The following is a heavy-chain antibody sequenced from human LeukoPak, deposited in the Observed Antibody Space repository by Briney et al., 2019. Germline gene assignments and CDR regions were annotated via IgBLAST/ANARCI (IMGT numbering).Heavy chain of an antibody. D-gene: IGHD5-12*01. CDR2: IIPISGTA. J-gene: IGHJ4*02. V-gene: IGHV1-69*01. CDR3: ARGWSGYDFDY. Sequence: SVKVSCKASGGTFSSYAISWVRQAPGQGLEWMGGIIPISGTASYAQKFQGRVTITADESTRTAYMELSSLRSEDTAVYYCARGWSGYDFDYWGQGTLVTVSS. CDR1: GGTFSSYA.